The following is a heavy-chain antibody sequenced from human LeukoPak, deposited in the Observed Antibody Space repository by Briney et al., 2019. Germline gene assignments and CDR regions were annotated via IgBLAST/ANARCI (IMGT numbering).Heavy chain of an antibody. Sequence: GGSLRLSCTTSGFTFGDYGMTWVRQVQGKGLEWVCFIKMKAIGGTKGYAASVNARFIISRDDSMSIAYLQMNSLKTEDTAVYYCSRNPLYCSGGSCSSPRFYYYGMDVWGKGTTVTVSS. CDR1: GFTFGDYG. CDR2: IKMKAIGGTK. D-gene: IGHD2-15*01. CDR3: SRNPLYCSGGSCSSPRFYYYGMDV. J-gene: IGHJ6*04. V-gene: IGHV3-49*04.